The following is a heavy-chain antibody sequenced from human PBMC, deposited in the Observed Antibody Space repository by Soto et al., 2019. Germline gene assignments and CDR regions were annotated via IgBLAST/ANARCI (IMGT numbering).Heavy chain of an antibody. CDR3: ARVKWFGESGFDY. CDR2: IYYTGYT. J-gene: IGHJ4*02. D-gene: IGHD3-10*01. Sequence: ASETLSLTCTVSGGSISSYYWSWIWQPPGKGLEWIGYIYYTGYTNYNPSLKSRVTISVDTSKNQFSLNVSSVTAADTAVYYCARVKWFGESGFDYWGQGTLVTVSS. CDR1: GGSISSYY. V-gene: IGHV4-59*01.